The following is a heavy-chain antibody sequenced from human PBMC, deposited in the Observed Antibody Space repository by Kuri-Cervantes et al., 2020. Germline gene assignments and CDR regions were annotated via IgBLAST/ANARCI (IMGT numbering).Heavy chain of an antibody. V-gene: IGHV3-53*01. J-gene: IGHJ6*02. D-gene: IGHD6-19*01. CDR1: GFTVSSNY. Sequence: GGSLRLSCAASGFTVSSNYMSWVRQAPGKGLEWVSVIYSGGSTYYADSVKGRFTISRDNAKNSLYLQMNSLRAEDTAVYHCARDIPSQWLVEIYGMDVWGQGTTVTVSS. CDR2: IYSGGST. CDR3: ARDIPSQWLVEIYGMDV.